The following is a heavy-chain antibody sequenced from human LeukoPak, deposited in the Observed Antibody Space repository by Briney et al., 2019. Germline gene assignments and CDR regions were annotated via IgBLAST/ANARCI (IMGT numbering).Heavy chain of an antibody. D-gene: IGHD3-22*01. CDR1: GYTFTSYG. J-gene: IGHJ4*02. CDR3: ARDKPTYYYDSSGSASHFDY. Sequence: ASVKVSCKAYGYTFTSYGISWVRQAPGQGLEWMGWISAYNGNTNYAQRLQGRVTMTTDTYTSTAYMELRSLRSDDTAVYYCARDKPTYYYDSSGSASHFDYWGQGTLVTVSS. V-gene: IGHV1-18*01. CDR2: ISAYNGNT.